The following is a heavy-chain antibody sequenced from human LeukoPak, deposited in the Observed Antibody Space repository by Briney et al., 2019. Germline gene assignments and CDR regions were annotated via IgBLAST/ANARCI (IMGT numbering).Heavy chain of an antibody. D-gene: IGHD4/OR15-4a*01. J-gene: IGHJ6*02. CDR3: ARVRRSAKNYHGMDV. CDR2: ISSSSSYI. CDR1: GFTFSSYS. Sequence: GGSLRLSCAASGFTFSSYSMNWVRQAPGKGLEWVSSISSSSSYIYYADSVKGRFTISRDNAKNSLFLQMNSLRDEDTAVYYCARVRRSAKNYHGMDVWGQGSTVTVSS. V-gene: IGHV3-21*01.